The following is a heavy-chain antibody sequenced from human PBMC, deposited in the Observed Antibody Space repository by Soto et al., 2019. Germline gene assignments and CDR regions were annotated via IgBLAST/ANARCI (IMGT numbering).Heavy chain of an antibody. V-gene: IGHV3-74*01. CDR3: VRDNNWSFDY. CDR1: VFIFSSHW. D-gene: IGHD1-1*01. CDR2: IGPDGSNI. J-gene: IGHJ4*02. Sequence: WWSLRLSCSASVFIFSSHWMHWFRQAPGKGLVGVSHIGPDGSNIWEADSVQGRFTISRDNARNRLYLQMNSLRDEDTAIYYCVRDNNWSFDYWGQGILVTVSS.